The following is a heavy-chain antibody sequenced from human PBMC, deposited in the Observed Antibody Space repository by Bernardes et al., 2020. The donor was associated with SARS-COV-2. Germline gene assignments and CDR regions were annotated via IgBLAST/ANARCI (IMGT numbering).Heavy chain of an antibody. D-gene: IGHD1-26*01. CDR1: GFTFSSYS. J-gene: IGHJ4*02. V-gene: IGHV3-21*06. CDR2: ISDAGDST. CDR3: AREIDVPVGGKFRPPDY. Sequence: GGSLRLSCAASGFTFSSYSFKWVRQAPGKGPEWVSSISDAGDSTTYADSMKGRFTISRDNAKNLLYLQMNSLRVEDTAVYYCAREIDVPVGGKFRPPDYWGLGTRVTVAP.